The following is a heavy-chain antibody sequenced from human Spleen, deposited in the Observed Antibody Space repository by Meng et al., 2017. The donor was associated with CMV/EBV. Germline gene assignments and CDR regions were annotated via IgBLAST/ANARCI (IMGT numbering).Heavy chain of an antibody. Sequence: GESLKISCAASGLTSDDYGMSWVRQGPGKGLEWVAVNGWNGGTTGYADSVKGRFTISRDNAKNSLYLQMNSLRAEDTALYYCAKSDNWNPIGSSHYYYGVDVWGQGTTVTVSS. CDR2: NGWNGGTT. V-gene: IGHV3-20*04. CDR3: AKSDNWNPIGSSHYYYGVDV. D-gene: IGHD1-20*01. J-gene: IGHJ6*02. CDR1: GLTSDDYG.